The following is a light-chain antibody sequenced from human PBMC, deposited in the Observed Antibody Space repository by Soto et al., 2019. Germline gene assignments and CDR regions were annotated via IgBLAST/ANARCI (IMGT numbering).Light chain of an antibody. CDR1: QIVDFD. Sequence: TQSPATLSVSPGERATLYCRASQIVDFDLAWYQQKPGQAPRLLIYDASNRATGIQDSFSGSGFGTDSTLTISSLDPDDFAVYYCQQRTNWLTCGGGTKVDIK. J-gene: IGKJ4*01. CDR2: DAS. V-gene: IGKV3-11*01. CDR3: QQRTNWLT.